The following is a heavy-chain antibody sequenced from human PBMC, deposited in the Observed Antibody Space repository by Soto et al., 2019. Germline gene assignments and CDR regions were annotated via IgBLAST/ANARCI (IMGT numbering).Heavy chain of an antibody. Sequence: SETLSLTCTVSGGSIRSGGYYWSWIRQHPGKGLEWIGYIYYSGSTYYNPSLKSRVTISVDTSKNQFSLKLSSVTAADTAVYYCAREGRDGYNLDYYYYGMDVWGQGTTVT. J-gene: IGHJ6*02. D-gene: IGHD5-12*01. CDR2: IYYSGST. CDR3: AREGRDGYNLDYYYYGMDV. V-gene: IGHV4-31*03. CDR1: GGSIRSGGYY.